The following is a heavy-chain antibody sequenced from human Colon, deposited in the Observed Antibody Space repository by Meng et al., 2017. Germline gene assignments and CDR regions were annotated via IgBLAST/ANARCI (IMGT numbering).Heavy chain of an antibody. V-gene: IGHV4-31*02. J-gene: IGHJ4*02. CDR1: GGPNIIGGYS. CDR2: ISNSGSA. D-gene: IGHD2-21*01. Sequence: GQLKEPGQELMNASQTRSPLGVCSGGPNIIGGYSWRWTRQQQHKCLEWIGYISNSGSAYYNSSLKSRVSISVDTSTNQFALKMDTVTAAATALYYCARAGLHSYYFDFWGQGTLVTVSS. CDR3: ARAGLHSYYFDF.